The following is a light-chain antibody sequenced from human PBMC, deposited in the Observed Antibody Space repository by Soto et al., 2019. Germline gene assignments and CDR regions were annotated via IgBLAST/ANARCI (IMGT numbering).Light chain of an antibody. CDR2: GAS. CDR1: QSVSSSS. Sequence: EIVLTQSPGTLSLSPGERATLSCRASQSVSSSSLAWYQHKRGQAPRLLIHGASSRATGIPDRFSGSGSGTDFTFTISRLGPEDFAVYYCQQYGGSPRTFGKGTKVEVK. CDR3: QQYGGSPRT. V-gene: IGKV3-20*01. J-gene: IGKJ1*01.